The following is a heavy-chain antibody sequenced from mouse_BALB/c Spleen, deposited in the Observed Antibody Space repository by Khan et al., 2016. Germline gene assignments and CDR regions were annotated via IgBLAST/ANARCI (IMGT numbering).Heavy chain of an antibody. Sequence: EVQLVESGPGLVKPSQSLSLTCTVTGYSITSDYAWNWIRQFPGNKLEWMGYISYSGSTSYNPFLKSRISITRDPSKNQFFLQLNSVTTEDTATYYCARSGYFDVWGAGTTVTVSS. CDR1: GYSITSDYA. J-gene: IGHJ1*01. CDR2: ISYSGST. D-gene: IGHD3-1*01. V-gene: IGHV3-2*02. CDR3: ARSGYFDV.